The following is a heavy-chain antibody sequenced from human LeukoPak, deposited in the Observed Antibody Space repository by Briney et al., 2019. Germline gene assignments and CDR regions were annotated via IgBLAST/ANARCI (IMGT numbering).Heavy chain of an antibody. CDR2: ISSSSSYI. V-gene: IGHV3-21*01. J-gene: IGHJ4*02. D-gene: IGHD1-26*01. CDR3: ARDSYSGSYPYYFDY. Sequence: GGSLRLSCAASGFTFSNYWMSWVRQAPGKGLEWVSSISSSSSYIYYADSVKGRFTISRDNAKNSLYLQMNSLRAEDTAVYYCARDSYSGSYPYYFDYWGQGTLVTVSS. CDR1: GFTFSNYW.